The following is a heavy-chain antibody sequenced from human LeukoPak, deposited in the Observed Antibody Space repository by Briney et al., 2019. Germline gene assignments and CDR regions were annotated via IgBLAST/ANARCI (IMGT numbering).Heavy chain of an antibody. Sequence: GGSLRLSCAASGFTFNNYWMSWVRQAPGKGLEWMANIKQDGSEKYYVDSVKGRFTISRDNSKNTLYLQMNSLRGEDTAVYYCAKDGDTMSGTYYYDMDVWGKGTTVTIS. CDR2: IKQDGSEK. D-gene: IGHD1-26*01. J-gene: IGHJ6*03. CDR1: GFTFNNYW. V-gene: IGHV3-7*01. CDR3: AKDGDTMSGTYYYDMDV.